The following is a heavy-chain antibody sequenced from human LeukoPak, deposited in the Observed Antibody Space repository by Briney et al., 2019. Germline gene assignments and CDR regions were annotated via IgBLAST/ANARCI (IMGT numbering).Heavy chain of an antibody. D-gene: IGHD3-10*01. V-gene: IGHV3-23*01. Sequence: PGGSLRLSCAASGFTFSSYAMSWVRQAPGKGLEWVSGILGSGGSTFFADSLKGRFTVSRDNSKNTLYLHMNSLGADDTAVYYCAKDRVRGSWYFDLWGRGTLVTVSS. CDR3: AKDRVRGSWYFDL. CDR1: GFTFSSYA. J-gene: IGHJ2*01. CDR2: ILGSGGST.